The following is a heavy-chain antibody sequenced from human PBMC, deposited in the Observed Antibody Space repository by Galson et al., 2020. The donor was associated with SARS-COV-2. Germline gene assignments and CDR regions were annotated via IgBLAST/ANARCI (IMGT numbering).Heavy chain of an antibody. CDR3: ARGGYDSSGYSRYWYFDL. Sequence: PSETLSLTCTVSGGSISSHYWTWIRQPPGKELEWIGYLYYSGSTNYNPSLKSRVTISLDTSKNQFSLRLSSVTAADTAVYYCARGGYDSSGYSRYWYFDLWGRGTLVTVSS. CDR2: LYYSGST. V-gene: IGHV4-59*11. D-gene: IGHD3-22*01. CDR1: GGSISSHY. J-gene: IGHJ2*01.